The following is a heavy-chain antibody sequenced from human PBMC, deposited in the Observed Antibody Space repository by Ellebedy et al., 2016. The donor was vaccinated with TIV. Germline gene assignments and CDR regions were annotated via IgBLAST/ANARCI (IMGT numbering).Heavy chain of an antibody. Sequence: GGSLRLSXAASGFTFDDYAMHWVRQAPGKGLEWVSGISWNSGSIGYADSVKGRFTISRDNAKNSLYLQMNSLRAEDTALYYCAKGHSGSSTFPPGYWGQGTLVTVSS. D-gene: IGHD1-26*01. V-gene: IGHV3-9*01. CDR1: GFTFDDYA. J-gene: IGHJ4*02. CDR2: ISWNSGSI. CDR3: AKGHSGSSTFPPGY.